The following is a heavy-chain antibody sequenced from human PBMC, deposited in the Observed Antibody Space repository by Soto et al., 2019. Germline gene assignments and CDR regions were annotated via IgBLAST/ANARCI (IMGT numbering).Heavy chain of an antibody. V-gene: IGHV1-18*01. CDR1: GYNFTNYG. D-gene: IGHD3-22*01. J-gene: IGHJ6*04. CDR2: ISPYYGNT. CDR3: ARGDSIGRVYYGMDV. Sequence: QVQLMQSGAEVKKPGASVMVSCKASGYNFTNYGLTWVRQAPGQGLEWMGWISPYYGNTNYAQNFRGRLTLTTGTSTASAYMELRSLRSDDTAVYYCARGDSIGRVYYGMDVWGKGPTVTVSS.